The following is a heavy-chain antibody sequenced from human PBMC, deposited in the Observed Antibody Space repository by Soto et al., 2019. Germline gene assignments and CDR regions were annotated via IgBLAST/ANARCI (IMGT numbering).Heavy chain of an antibody. D-gene: IGHD3-3*01. CDR2: IYWDDDK. CDR1: GFSLSTSGVG. J-gene: IGHJ4*02. Sequence: QITLKESGPTLVKPTQTLTLTCTFSGFSLSTSGVGVGWIRLPPGKALEWLALIYWDDDKRYSPSLKSRLTIHKDTSNNQVVRTMTNMDPVDTGTYYCAHSAITLGVVPGLLYDYWGQGTLVSVSS. CDR3: AHSAITLGVVPGLLYDY. V-gene: IGHV2-5*02.